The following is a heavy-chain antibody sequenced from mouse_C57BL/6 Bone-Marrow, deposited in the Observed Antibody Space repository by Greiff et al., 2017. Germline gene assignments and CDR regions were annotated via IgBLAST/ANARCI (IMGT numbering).Heavy chain of an antibody. CDR1: GYTFTSYW. V-gene: IGHV1-69*01. CDR2: IAPSGSYT. CDR3: ARPGVAPAWFAD. J-gene: IGHJ3*01. Sequence: QVQLQQPGAELVMPGASVKLSCKASGYTFTSYWMHWVQQRPGQGLEWIGEIAPSGSYTNYNHTFKGKCTLTVDKSSSTAYMQLSSLTSEDSAVYYYARPGVAPAWFADWRQGTLGTVSA.